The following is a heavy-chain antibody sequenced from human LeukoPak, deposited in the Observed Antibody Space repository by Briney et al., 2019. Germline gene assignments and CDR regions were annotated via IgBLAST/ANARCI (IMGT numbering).Heavy chain of an antibody. CDR3: AKKTPGGVWSGPDY. D-gene: IGHD3-3*01. V-gene: IGHV3-30*18. CDR2: ISYDGSNI. J-gene: IGHJ4*01. CDR1: GFTFSSYA. Sequence: GGSLRLSCEASGFTFSSYAMSWVRQAPGKGLEWVAVISYDGSNIYYVDSVKGRFTISRDNSKNTLFLQMNSLRAEDTALYYCAKKTPGGVWSGPDYWGHGTLVTVSS.